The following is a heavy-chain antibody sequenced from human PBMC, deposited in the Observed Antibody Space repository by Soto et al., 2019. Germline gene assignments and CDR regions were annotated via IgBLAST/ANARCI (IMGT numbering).Heavy chain of an antibody. CDR3: AKGRSYYYYYGVDV. CDR1: GFIFSNFA. J-gene: IGHJ6*02. Sequence: PGGSLRLSCAASGFIFSNFAMYWVRRAPGKGLEWVSSIRQSGGSTYYADSVKGRFTISRDNSKSTLYLQMNSLRAEDTALYYCAKGRSYYYYYGVDVWGQGTTVTVSS. V-gene: IGHV3-23*01. CDR2: IRQSGGST.